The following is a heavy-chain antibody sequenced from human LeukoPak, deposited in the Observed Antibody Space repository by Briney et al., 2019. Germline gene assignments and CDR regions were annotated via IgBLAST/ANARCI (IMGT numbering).Heavy chain of an antibody. CDR2: VSSDGNIK. V-gene: IGHV3-30-3*01. D-gene: IGHD3-16*01. J-gene: IGHJ4*02. CDR3: ARGDGGEVDH. CDR1: GFTFNKFP. Sequence: PGRSLRLSCAASGFTFNKFPTHWVRQAPGKGLEWMAAVSSDGNIKNYADSVKGRFTISRGNSKSTLYLQMNSLGPEDAAVYYCARGDGGEVDHWGQGTLVTVSS.